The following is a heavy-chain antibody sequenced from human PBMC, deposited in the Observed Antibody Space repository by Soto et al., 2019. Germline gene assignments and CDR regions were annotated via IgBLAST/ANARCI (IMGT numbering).Heavy chain of an antibody. D-gene: IGHD1-26*01. Sequence: LSLTCAVSGYSISSGYYWGWIRQPPGKGLEWIGSIYHSGSTYYNPSLKSRVTISVDTSKNQFSLKLSSVTAADTAVYYCARDRGWELPDWFDPWGQGTLVTVSS. CDR2: IYHSGST. CDR1: GYSISSGYY. V-gene: IGHV4-38-2*02. CDR3: ARDRGWELPDWFDP. J-gene: IGHJ5*02.